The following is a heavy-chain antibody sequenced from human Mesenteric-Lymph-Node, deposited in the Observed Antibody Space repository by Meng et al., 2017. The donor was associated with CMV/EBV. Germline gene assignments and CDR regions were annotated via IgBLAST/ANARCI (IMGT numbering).Heavy chain of an antibody. CDR1: GGSFSGYY. CDR3: ARHQRWLKSEGDFNY. Sequence: QVHLQQWGAGQLKPSETLPLTCAVYGGSFSGYYWSWIRQPPGKGLEWIGEINHSGSTNYNPSLKSRVTISVDTSKNQFSLKLSSVTAADTAVYYCARHQRWLKSEGDFNYWGQGTLVTVSS. V-gene: IGHV4-34*01. CDR2: INHSGST. J-gene: IGHJ4*02. D-gene: IGHD4-23*01.